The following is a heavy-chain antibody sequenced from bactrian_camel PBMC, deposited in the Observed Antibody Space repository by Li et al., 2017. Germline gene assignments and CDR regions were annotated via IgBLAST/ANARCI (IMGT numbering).Heavy chain of an antibody. Sequence: HVQLVESGGGSVQAGGSLRLSCAASGTLRSSRMCMGWFRQAPGKEREILARISAARTLTAYADSVKGRFTISRDSTNNAVYLQMNSLKPDDTAMYYCAAGRYGVGCDGGQKAADYEYWGQGTQGILWPGDPGHRL. CDR1: GTLRSSRMC. D-gene: IGHD4*01. CDR2: ISAARTLT. V-gene: IGHV3S53*01. J-gene: IGHJ4*01.